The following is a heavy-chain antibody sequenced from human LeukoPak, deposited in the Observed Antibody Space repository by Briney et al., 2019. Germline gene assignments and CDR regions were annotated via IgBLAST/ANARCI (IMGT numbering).Heavy chain of an antibody. CDR1: GFTLGGHD. V-gene: IGHV3-13*01. CDR2: VSAGHHA. J-gene: IGHJ4*02. Sequence: GGSLRLSCTASGFTLGGHDMHWVRQTTGDGLEWVAAVSAGHHAFYAGSVEGRFTVSREDAKNSLYLQMNSLRAGDTAVYYCVREARGYHYTYFDYWGQGSLVTVSS. CDR3: VREARGYHYTYFDY. D-gene: IGHD5-18*01.